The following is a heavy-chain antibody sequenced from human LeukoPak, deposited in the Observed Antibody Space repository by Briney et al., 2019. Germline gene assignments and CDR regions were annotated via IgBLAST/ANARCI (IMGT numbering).Heavy chain of an antibody. J-gene: IGHJ6*03. CDR2: MSYDGSNK. CDR3: ARAVVPTAILDYYYYMDV. Sequence: GGSLRLSCAASGFSFSSYAMHWVRQAPGKGLEWVAVMSYDGSNKYYADSVKGRFTISRDNSKNTLYLQMNSLRAEDTAVYYCARAVVPTAILDYYYYMDVWGKGTTVTVSS. V-gene: IGHV3-30-3*01. D-gene: IGHD2-2*02. CDR1: GFSFSSYA.